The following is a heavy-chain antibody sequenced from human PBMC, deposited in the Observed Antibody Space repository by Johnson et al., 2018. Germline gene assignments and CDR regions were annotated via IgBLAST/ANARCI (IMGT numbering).Heavy chain of an antibody. V-gene: IGHV3-11*01. CDR2: ISSSGSTI. CDR3: TRDPLNPGYCSGGSCSFPGEPMDV. D-gene: IGHD2-15*01. CDR1: GFTFSDYY. Sequence: QVQLVESGGGLVKPGGSLRLSCAASGFTFSDYYMSWIRQAPGKGLEWVSYISSSGSTIYYADSVKGRFTISRDNAKNSLYLQMNSLRAADTAVYYCTRDPLNPGYCSGGSCSFPGEPMDVWGKGTTVTVSS. J-gene: IGHJ6*04.